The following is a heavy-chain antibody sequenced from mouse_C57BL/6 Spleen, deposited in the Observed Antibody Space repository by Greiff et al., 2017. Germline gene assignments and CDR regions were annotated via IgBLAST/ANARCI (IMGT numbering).Heavy chain of an antibody. J-gene: IGHJ3*01. CDR3: ARSDVYSFAY. V-gene: IGHV1-54*01. CDR2: INPGSGGT. D-gene: IGHD2-3*01. Sequence: QVHVKQSGAELVRPGTSVKVSCKASGYAFTNYLIEWVKQRPGQGLEWIGVINPGSGGTNYNEKFKGKATLTSDKSSSTAYMQLSSRASEVSAFYFGARSDVYSFAYWGQGTLVTASA. CDR1: GYAFTNYL.